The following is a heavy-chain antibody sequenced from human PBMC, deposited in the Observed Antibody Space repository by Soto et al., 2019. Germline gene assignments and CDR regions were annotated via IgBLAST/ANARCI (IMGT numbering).Heavy chain of an antibody. CDR1: GGTFISYA. CDR3: AGGLGREGDNNFDY. CDR2: IIPIFGTT. J-gene: IGHJ4*02. V-gene: IGHV1-69*01. D-gene: IGHD3-16*01. Sequence: QVQLVQSGAEVKKPGSSVKVSCQASGGTFISYAFSWVRQAPGQGLEWMGGIIPIFGTTNYPQKCQGRVTIPADASNSTAYIELSSLRSEDTAVFYCAGGLGREGDNNFDYWGQGTLVSVCS.